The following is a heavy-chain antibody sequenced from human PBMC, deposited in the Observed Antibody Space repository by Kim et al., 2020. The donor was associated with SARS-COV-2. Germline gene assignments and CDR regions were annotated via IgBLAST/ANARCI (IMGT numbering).Heavy chain of an antibody. D-gene: IGHD1-26*01. CDR3: AKGGNDLPFDY. Sequence: NYYADSVKGRFTISRDNSKNTLYLQMNSLRAEDTAVYYCAKGGNDLPFDYWGQGTLVTVSS. J-gene: IGHJ4*02. V-gene: IGHV3-30*02.